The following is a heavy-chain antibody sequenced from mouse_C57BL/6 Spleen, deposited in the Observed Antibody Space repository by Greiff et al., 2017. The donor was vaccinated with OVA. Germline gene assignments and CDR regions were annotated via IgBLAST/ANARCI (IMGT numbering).Heavy chain of an antibody. CDR3: ARLNTTVAWYFDV. CDR2: IDPSDSYT. Sequence: QVQLQQPGAELVMPGASVKLSCKASGYTFTSYWMHWVKQRPGQGLEWIGEIDPSDSYTNYNQKFKGKSTLTVDKSSSTAYMQLSSLTSEDSAVYYGARLNTTVAWYFDVWGTGTTVTVSS. V-gene: IGHV1-69*01. CDR1: GYTFTSYW. J-gene: IGHJ1*03. D-gene: IGHD1-1*01.